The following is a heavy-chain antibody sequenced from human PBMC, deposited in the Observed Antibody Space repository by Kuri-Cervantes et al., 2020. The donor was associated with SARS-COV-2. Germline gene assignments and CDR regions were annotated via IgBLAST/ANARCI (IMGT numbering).Heavy chain of an antibody. CDR2: ISSSSSTI. CDR1: GFIFSSHS. CDR3: ARNPQLSSCLIYFDY. Sequence: LSLTCAASGFIFSSHSMNWVRQASGKGLEWVSYISSSSSTIYYADSVKGRFTISGDNAKNSLYPQMNSLRAEDTAVYYCARNPQLSSCLIYFDYWGQGTLVTVSS. D-gene: IGHD2/OR15-2a*01. J-gene: IGHJ4*02. V-gene: IGHV3-48*04.